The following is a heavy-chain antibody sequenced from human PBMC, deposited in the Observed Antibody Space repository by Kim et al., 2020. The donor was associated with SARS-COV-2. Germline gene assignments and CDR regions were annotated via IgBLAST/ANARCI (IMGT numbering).Heavy chain of an antibody. Sequence: SETLSLTCAVYGGSFSGYYWSWIRQPPGKGLEWIGEINHSGSTNYNPSLKSRVTISVDTSKNQFSLKLSSVTAADTAVYYCARVIIIHRNRGYSYGSSPVYAFDIWGQGTMVTVSS. V-gene: IGHV4-34*01. CDR1: GGSFSGYY. CDR3: ARVIIIHRNRGYSYGSSPVYAFDI. D-gene: IGHD5-18*01. J-gene: IGHJ3*02. CDR2: INHSGST.